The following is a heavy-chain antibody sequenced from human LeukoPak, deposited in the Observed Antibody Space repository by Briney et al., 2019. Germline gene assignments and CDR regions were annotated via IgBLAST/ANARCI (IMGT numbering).Heavy chain of an antibody. J-gene: IGHJ6*03. D-gene: IGHD6-13*01. CDR3: AREGPDSSSWQNYYYYYMDV. V-gene: IGHV3-7*01. CDR1: GFTFSSYW. Sequence: GGSLRLSCAASGFTFSSYWMSWGRQAPGKGLEWVANIKQDGSEKYYVDSVKGRFTISRDNAKNSLYLQMNSLRAEDTAVYYCAREGPDSSSWQNYYYYYMDVWGKGTTVTVSS. CDR2: IKQDGSEK.